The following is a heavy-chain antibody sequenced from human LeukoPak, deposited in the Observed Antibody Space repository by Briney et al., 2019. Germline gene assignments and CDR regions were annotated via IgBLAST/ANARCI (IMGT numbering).Heavy chain of an antibody. CDR3: ASLRSTYYYDSSDFDY. Sequence: ASVKVSCKASGYTFTSYYMHWVRQASGQGLEWMGIINPSGGSTSYAQKFQGRVTMTRDTSTSTVYMELSSLRSEDTAVYYCASLRSTYYYDSSDFDYWGQGTLVTVSS. CDR1: GYTFTSYY. J-gene: IGHJ4*02. CDR2: INPSGGST. V-gene: IGHV1-46*01. D-gene: IGHD3-22*01.